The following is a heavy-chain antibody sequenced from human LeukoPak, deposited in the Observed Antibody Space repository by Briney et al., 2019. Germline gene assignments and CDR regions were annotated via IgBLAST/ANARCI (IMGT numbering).Heavy chain of an antibody. CDR3: TTDTIVGATTVSDY. V-gene: IGHV3-48*01. CDR2: ISSSSSTI. Sequence: GGSLRLSCAASGFTFSSYSMNWVRQAPGKGLGWVSYISSSSSTIYYADSVKGRFTISRDNAKNSLYLQMNSLKTEDTAVYYCTTDTIVGATTVSDYWGQGTLVTVSS. CDR1: GFTFSSYS. D-gene: IGHD1-26*01. J-gene: IGHJ4*02.